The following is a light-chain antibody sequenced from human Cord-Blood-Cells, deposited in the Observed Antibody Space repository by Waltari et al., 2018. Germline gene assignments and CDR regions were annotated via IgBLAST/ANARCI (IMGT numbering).Light chain of an antibody. CDR3: QQYYSTPHT. V-gene: IGKV1-NL1*01. CDR1: QGIRNS. J-gene: IGKJ2*01. CDR2: AAS. Sequence: DIQMTQSPSSLSASVGDRVTITCRASQGIRNSLAWYQQKPGKAPKLLLYAASRLESGVPSRFSGSGSGTDYTLTISSLQPEDFATYYCQQYYSTPHTLGQGTKLEIK.